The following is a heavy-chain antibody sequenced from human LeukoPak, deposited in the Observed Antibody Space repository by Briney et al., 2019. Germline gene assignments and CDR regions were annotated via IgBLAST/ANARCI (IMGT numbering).Heavy chain of an antibody. J-gene: IGHJ4*02. CDR3: AKVIDGGMVSLDY. CDR2: ISGSGGST. Sequence: GGSLRLSCAASGFTFSSYAMSWVRQAPGKGLEWVSAISGSGGSTYYADSVKGRFTISRDNSNNTLYLQMNSLRAEDTAEYYCAKVIDGGMVSLDYWGQGTLVTVSS. CDR1: GFTFSSYA. D-gene: IGHD5-18*01. V-gene: IGHV3-23*01.